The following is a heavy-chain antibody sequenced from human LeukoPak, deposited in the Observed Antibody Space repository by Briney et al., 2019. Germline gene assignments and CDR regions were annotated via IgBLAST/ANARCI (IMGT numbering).Heavy chain of an antibody. J-gene: IGHJ1*01. CDR1: GFTFSNYW. V-gene: IGHV3-7*01. CDR2: IRQDGSEQ. Sequence: GGSLRRSSAASGFTFSNYWMSRARQVPGKGLEWMANIRQDGSEQQYVDSVKGRFTISRDNAKNSVYLQMNSLRAEDTAVYYCVRIRRSESFCYWGQGSLVAVSS. D-gene: IGHD3-3*01. CDR3: VRIRRSESFCY.